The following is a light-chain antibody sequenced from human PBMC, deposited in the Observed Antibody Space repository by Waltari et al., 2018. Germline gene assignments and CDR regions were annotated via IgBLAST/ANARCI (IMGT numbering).Light chain of an antibody. CDR2: AAS. J-gene: IGKJ4*01. CDR3: QQLHTYPLT. Sequence: DIQLTQSPSFLSASVGRRVTVTCRASPAIGTYLAWYQKKPGKAPHLLIYAASSLHTGVPSRFSAGGSGTLFTLTINRLQPEDFATYYCQQLHTYPLTFGGGTEVEL. CDR1: PAIGTY. V-gene: IGKV1-9*01.